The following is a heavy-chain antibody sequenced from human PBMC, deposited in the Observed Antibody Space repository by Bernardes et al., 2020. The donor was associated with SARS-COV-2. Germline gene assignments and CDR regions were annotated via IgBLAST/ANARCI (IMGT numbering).Heavy chain of an antibody. D-gene: IGHD6-19*01. Sequence: GESLKISCGGSGYNFNTQWVAWVRQVAGKGLEYMGIIYPGDSETKYGPSFQGRVTISADKSINTVYLQWNRLEASDTAMYYCATSPILSGWPFDHWGQGTLITVS. CDR1: GYNFNTQW. J-gene: IGHJ4*02. CDR3: ATSPILSGWPFDH. V-gene: IGHV5-51*01. CDR2: IYPGDSET.